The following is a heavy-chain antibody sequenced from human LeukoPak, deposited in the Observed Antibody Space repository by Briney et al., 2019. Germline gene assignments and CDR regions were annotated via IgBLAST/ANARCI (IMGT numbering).Heavy chain of an antibody. D-gene: IGHD5-12*01. Sequence: SETLSLTCTVSGGSMISYYWNWIRQSPGKGLEWIGYIYYSGTTSYNPSLKSRVTISVDTSEKQFSLKLTSVTAADTAVYYCARAPVATTGGGVNWAVVYFDSWGHGTLVTVSS. J-gene: IGHJ4*01. CDR1: GGSMISYY. V-gene: IGHV4-59*13. CDR3: ARAPVATTGGGVNWAVVYFDS. CDR2: IYYSGTT.